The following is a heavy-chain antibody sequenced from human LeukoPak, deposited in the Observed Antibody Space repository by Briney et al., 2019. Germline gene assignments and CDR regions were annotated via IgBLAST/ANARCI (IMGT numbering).Heavy chain of an antibody. CDR1: GFTFSSYS. CDR3: ARDSSSWPGRGAFDI. D-gene: IGHD6-13*01. CDR2: ISSSSSYI. J-gene: IGHJ3*02. V-gene: IGHV3-21*01. Sequence: PGGSLRLSCAASGFTFSSYSMNWVRQAPGKGLEWVSSISSSSSYIYYADSVKGRFTISRDNAKNSLYLQMNSLRAEDTAVYYCARDSSSWPGRGAFDIWGQGTMVTVSS.